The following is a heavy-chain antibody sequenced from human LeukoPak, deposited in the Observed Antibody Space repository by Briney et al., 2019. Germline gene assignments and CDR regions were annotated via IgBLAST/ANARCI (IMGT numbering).Heavy chain of an antibody. Sequence: ASVKVSCKASGYTFTSYGISWVRQAPGQGLEWMGWISAYNGNTNYAQKLQGRVTMTTDTSTSTAYMELRSLRSDDTAVCYCARAPEWSGYSYGYFDYWGQGTLVTVSS. D-gene: IGHD5-18*01. CDR1: GYTFTSYG. CDR2: ISAYNGNT. CDR3: ARAPEWSGYSYGYFDY. J-gene: IGHJ4*02. V-gene: IGHV1-18*01.